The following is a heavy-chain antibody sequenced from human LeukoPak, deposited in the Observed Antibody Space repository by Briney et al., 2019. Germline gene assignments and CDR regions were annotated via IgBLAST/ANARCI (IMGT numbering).Heavy chain of an antibody. J-gene: IGHJ5*02. CDR3: ARAVGYCTNGVCYTMDWFDP. CDR1: GGSISSYY. V-gene: IGHV4-59*12. D-gene: IGHD2-8*01. Sequence: PSETLSLTCTVSGGSISSYYWSWIRQPPGKGLEWIGYIYHSGSTYYNPSLKSRVTISVDRSKNQFSLKLSSVTAADTAVYYCARAVGYCTNGVCYTMDWFDPWGQGTLVTVSS. CDR2: IYHSGST.